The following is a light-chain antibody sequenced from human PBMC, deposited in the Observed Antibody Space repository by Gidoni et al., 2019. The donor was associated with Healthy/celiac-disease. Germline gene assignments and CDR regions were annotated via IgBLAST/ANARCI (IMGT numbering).Light chain of an antibody. J-gene: IGLJ2*01. CDR1: KLGDKS. V-gene: IGLV3-1*01. CDR3: QAWDSSTAVVV. Sequence: SYELTQPPSVSVSPGQTASITCSGDKLGDKSACWYQQKPGQSPVLVINQDSKRPSGIPARFSGSNSGNTATLTISGTQAMDEADYYCQAWDSSTAVVVFGGGTKLTVL. CDR2: QDS.